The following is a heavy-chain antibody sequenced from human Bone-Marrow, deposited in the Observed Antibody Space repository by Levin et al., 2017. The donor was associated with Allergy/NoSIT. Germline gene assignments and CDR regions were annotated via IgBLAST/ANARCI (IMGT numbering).Heavy chain of an antibody. V-gene: IGHV3-23*01. J-gene: IGHJ4*02. D-gene: IGHD4-17*01. CDR1: GFTFSSYG. CDR2: ISGSGSTT. CDR3: ATFRRVTTYFDY. Sequence: LSLTCAASGFTFSSYGMSWVRQAPGKGLEWVSGISGSGSTTYYADSVKGRFTVSRDNSKNTLYLQMNSLRAEDTAVYYCATFRRVTTYFDYWGQGTLVTVSS.